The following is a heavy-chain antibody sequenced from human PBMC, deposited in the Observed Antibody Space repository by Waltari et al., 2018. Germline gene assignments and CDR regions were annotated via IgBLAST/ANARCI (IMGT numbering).Heavy chain of an antibody. CDR3: ARVVLHVGMDV. CDR2: IKQDGSEK. D-gene: IGHD2-15*01. Sequence: EVQLVESGGGLVQPGGSLRLSCAASGFTFSSYWMSWVRQAAGKGLEGVDNIKQDGSEKYYVDSVKGRFTISRDNAKNSLYLQMNSLRAEDTAVYYCARVVLHVGMDVWGQGTTVTVSS. CDR1: GFTFSSYW. V-gene: IGHV3-7*01. J-gene: IGHJ6*02.